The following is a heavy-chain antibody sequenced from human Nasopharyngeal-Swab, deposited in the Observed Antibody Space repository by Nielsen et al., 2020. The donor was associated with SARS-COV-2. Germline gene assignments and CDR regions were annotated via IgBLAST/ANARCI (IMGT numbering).Heavy chain of an antibody. Sequence: GESLKISCAASGFTFSTYWMHWVRQPPGKGLLWVSRIDTDGSRPDYADSVKGRFTISRDNSENTVYLQMNSLRAEDTALYHCARPLSRDSTWTTEANWFDPWGQGTLVTVSS. CDR3: ARPLSRDSTWTTEANWFDP. CDR1: GFTFSTYW. J-gene: IGHJ5*02. CDR2: IDTDGSRP. V-gene: IGHV3-74*01. D-gene: IGHD6-13*01.